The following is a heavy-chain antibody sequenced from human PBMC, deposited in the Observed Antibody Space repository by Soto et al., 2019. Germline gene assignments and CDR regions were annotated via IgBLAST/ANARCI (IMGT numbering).Heavy chain of an antibody. CDR2: INHSGST. D-gene: IGHD2-21*01. Sequence: SETLSLTCAVYGGSFSGYYWSWIRQPPGKGLEWIGEINHSGSTNYNPSLKSRVTISVDTSKNQFSLKLSSVTAADTAVYYCARGQQHIYYYYGMDVWGQGTTVTVSS. V-gene: IGHV4-34*01. CDR3: ARGQQHIYYYYGMDV. J-gene: IGHJ6*02. CDR1: GGSFSGYY.